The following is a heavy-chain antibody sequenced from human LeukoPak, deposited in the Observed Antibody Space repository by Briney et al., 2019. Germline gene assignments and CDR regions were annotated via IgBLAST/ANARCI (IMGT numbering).Heavy chain of an antibody. CDR2: IKQDGSEK. V-gene: IGHV3-7*01. CDR3: ARYRSIAAMFDY. J-gene: IGHJ4*02. Sequence: GGSLRLSCAASGFTFSSYAMSWVRQAPGKGLEWVANIKQDGSEKYYVDSVKGRFTISRDNAKNSLYLQMNSLRAEDTAVYYCARYRSIAAMFDYWGQGTLVTVSS. D-gene: IGHD6-13*01. CDR1: GFTFSSYA.